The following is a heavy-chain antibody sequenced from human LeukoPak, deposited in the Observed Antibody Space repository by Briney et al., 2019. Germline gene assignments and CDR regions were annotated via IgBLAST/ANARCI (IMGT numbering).Heavy chain of an antibody. D-gene: IGHD4-17*01. CDR2: IYYSGRT. CDR3: AREVTTWFDP. J-gene: IGHJ5*02. Sequence: PSETLSLTCTVSGGXISSSDYYWGWIRQPPGTGLEWIGSIYYSGRTYYNPSLKGRVTISVDTSKNQCSLKLSSVTAADTAVYYCAREVTTWFDPWGQGTLVTVSS. CDR1: GGXISSSDYY. V-gene: IGHV4-39*02.